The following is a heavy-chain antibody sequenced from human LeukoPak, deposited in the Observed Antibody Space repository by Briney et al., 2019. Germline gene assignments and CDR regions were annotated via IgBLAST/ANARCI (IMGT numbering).Heavy chain of an antibody. Sequence: GGSLRLSCAASGFTFSSYAMSWVRQAPGKGLEWVSAISGSGGSTYYADSVKGRFTISRDNSKNTLYLQMNSLRAEDTAVYYCAKDYDSSGYYQFYFDYWGQGTLVTVSS. CDR2: ISGSGGST. CDR3: AKDYDSSGYYQFYFDY. CDR1: GFTFSSYA. V-gene: IGHV3-23*01. D-gene: IGHD3-22*01. J-gene: IGHJ4*02.